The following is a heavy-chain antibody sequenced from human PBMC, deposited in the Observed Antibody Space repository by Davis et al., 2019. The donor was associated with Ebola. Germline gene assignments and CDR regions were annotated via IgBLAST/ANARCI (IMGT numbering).Heavy chain of an antibody. CDR2: IKPDGSEK. J-gene: IGHJ4*02. D-gene: IGHD7-27*01. CDR3: AKVPTRDLSPGY. Sequence: GESLKISCETSGFTFSAYWMSWVRQTPGKGLEWVANIKPDGSEKFYVDSVKGRFTISRDNAKNSLYLQMNSLRAEDTAMYYCAKVPTRDLSPGYWGRGTLVTVSS. CDR1: GFTFSAYW. V-gene: IGHV3-7*01.